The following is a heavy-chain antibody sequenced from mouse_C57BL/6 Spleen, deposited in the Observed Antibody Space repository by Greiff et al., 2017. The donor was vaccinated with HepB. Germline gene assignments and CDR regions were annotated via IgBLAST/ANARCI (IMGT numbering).Heavy chain of an antibody. V-gene: IGHV1-39*01. J-gene: IGHJ4*01. CDR3: AYGSSYRGYAMDY. Sequence: EVKLQESGPELVKPGASVKISCKASGYSFTDYNMNWVKQSNGKSLEWIGVINPNYGTTSYNQKFKGKATLTVDQSSSTAYMQLNSLTSEDSAVYYCAYGSSYRGYAMDYWGQGTSVTVSS. CDR2: INPNYGTT. CDR1: GYSFTDYN. D-gene: IGHD1-1*01.